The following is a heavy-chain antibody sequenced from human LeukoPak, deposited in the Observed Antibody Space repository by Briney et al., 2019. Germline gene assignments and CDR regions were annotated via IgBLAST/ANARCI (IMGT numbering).Heavy chain of an antibody. CDR3: AKVAKYYYGSETYYFFEH. CDR2: ISSSGSTI. V-gene: IGHV3-48*03. D-gene: IGHD3-10*01. J-gene: IGHJ4*02. CDR1: GFTFSSYE. Sequence: GGSLRLSCAASGFTFSSYEMNWVRQAPGKGLEWVSYISSSGSTIYYADSVKGRFTISRDNAKNSLYLQMNSLRVEDTAVYYRAKVAKYYYGSETYYFFEHWGQGTPVTASS.